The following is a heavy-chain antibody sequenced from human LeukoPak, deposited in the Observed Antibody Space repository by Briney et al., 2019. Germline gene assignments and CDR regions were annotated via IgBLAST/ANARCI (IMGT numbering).Heavy chain of an antibody. D-gene: IGHD5-24*01. Sequence: SETLSLTCTVSGGSVSSTTYYWSWIRQPPGKGLEWIASINYSGSTNYNPSLKSRVTISVDSSKNQFSLKLSSVTAADTAVYYCARGVRWLQLSYFDYWGQGTLVTVSS. CDR1: GGSVSSTTYY. J-gene: IGHJ4*02. CDR3: ARGVRWLQLSYFDY. CDR2: INYSGST. V-gene: IGHV4-39*07.